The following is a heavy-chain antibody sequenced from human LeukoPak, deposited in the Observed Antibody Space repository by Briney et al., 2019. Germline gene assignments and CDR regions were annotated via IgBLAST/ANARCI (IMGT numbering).Heavy chain of an antibody. J-gene: IGHJ4*02. Sequence: PEASVKVSCKASGGTFSSYAISWVRQAPGQGLEWMGGIIPIFGTANYAQKFQGRVTITADESTSKAYMELSSLRSEDTAVYYCAADLPDYYDSSGYYRRIDYWGQGTLVTVSS. CDR1: GGTFSSYA. V-gene: IGHV1-69*13. CDR2: IIPIFGTA. D-gene: IGHD3-22*01. CDR3: AADLPDYYDSSGYYRRIDY.